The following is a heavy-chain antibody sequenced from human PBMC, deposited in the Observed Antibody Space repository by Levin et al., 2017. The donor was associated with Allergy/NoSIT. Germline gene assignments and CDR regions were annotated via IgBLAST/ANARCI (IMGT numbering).Heavy chain of an antibody. Sequence: GESLKISCVASGFTFSGSAMHWVRQASGKGLEWVGRIRNKYNNYATSYGASVRGRFTISRDDSENTAYLQMNSLKTEDTAVYYCTNSREVADNVGDWGQGTLVTVST. D-gene: IGHD6-19*01. CDR3: TNSREVADNVGD. V-gene: IGHV3-73*01. CDR1: GFTFSGSA. CDR2: IRNKYNNYAT. J-gene: IGHJ4*02.